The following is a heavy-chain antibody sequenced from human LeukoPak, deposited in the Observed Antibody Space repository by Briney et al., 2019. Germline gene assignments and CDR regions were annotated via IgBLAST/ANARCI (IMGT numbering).Heavy chain of an antibody. CDR1: GGSFSGYY. V-gene: IGHV4-34*01. D-gene: IGHD4-17*01. Sequence: SETLSLTCAVYGGSFSGYYWSWIRQPPGKGLEWIGEINHSGSTNYNPSLKSRVTISVDTSKNQFSLKLSSVTAADTAVYYCARGDDYGVHFDLWGQGTLVTVSS. CDR3: ARGDDYGVHFDL. CDR2: INHSGST. J-gene: IGHJ5*02.